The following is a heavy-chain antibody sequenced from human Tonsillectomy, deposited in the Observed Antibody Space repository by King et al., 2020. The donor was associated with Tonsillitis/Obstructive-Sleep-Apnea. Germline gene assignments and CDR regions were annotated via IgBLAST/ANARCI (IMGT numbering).Heavy chain of an antibody. V-gene: IGHV4-34*01. Sequence: VQLQQWGAGLLKPSETLSLTCAVYGGSFSGYYWSWIRQPPGKGLEWVGEINHSGSTNYNPPLKSRVTISVDTSKNQFSLKLSSVTAADTAVYFCARGEGKGLERGFDYWGQGNLVTVSS. CDR3: ARGEGKGLERGFDY. D-gene: IGHD1-1*01. CDR2: INHSGST. J-gene: IGHJ4*02. CDR1: GGSFSGYY.